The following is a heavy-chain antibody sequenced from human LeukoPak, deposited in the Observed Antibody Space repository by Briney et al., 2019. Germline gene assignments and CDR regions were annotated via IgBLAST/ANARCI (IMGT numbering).Heavy chain of an antibody. Sequence: PGGSLSLTCAASGFTFSSYAMSWVRQAPGKGREWVSGISGSGANTYYADSVKGRFTISRDNSKNTLYLQMNSLRAEDTALYYCAKGTSLSPPYYYYGMDVWGQGTTVTVSS. CDR3: AKGTSLSPPYYYYGMDV. J-gene: IGHJ6*02. D-gene: IGHD2-8*01. CDR2: ISGSGANT. V-gene: IGHV3-23*01. CDR1: GFTFSSYA.